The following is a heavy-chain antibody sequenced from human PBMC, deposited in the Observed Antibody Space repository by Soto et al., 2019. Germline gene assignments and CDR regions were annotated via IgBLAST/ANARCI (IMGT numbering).Heavy chain of an antibody. CDR1: GYTFTSYD. D-gene: IGHD2-15*01. V-gene: IGHV1-8*01. Sequence: QVQLVQSGAEVKKPGASVKVSCKASGYTFTSYDINWVRQATGQGLEWMGWMNPNSGNTGYAQKFQGRVTMTRNTSISTAYMELSSLRSEDTDVYYCARGPKSEYCSGGSCYYYYMDVWGKGTTVTVSS. CDR3: ARGPKSEYCSGGSCYYYYMDV. CDR2: MNPNSGNT. J-gene: IGHJ6*03.